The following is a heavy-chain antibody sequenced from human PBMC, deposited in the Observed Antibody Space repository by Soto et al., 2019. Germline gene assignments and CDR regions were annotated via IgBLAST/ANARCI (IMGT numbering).Heavy chain of an antibody. CDR1: GDSFTSDTW. CDR2: VPHSGRT. Sequence: QVQLQESGPGLVKPSGTLSLTCAVSGDSFTSDTWWSCVRQAPSRGLEWIGNVPHSGRTNYNPPLERRVTMSVARSSYHFALKLHDVTAADTAVSYCARAHIMLRGGRTYWYFDLWGRGTLVTVS. CDR3: ARAHIMLRGGRTYWYFDL. V-gene: IGHV4-4*02. D-gene: IGHD3-10*01. J-gene: IGHJ2*01.